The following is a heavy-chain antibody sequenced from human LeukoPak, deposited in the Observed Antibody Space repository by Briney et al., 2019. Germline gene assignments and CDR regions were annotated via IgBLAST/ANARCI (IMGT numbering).Heavy chain of an antibody. D-gene: IGHD3-3*01. Sequence: SSETLSLTCTVSGGSISSYYWSWIRQPPGKGLEWIGYIYYSGSTNYNPSLKSRVTISVDTSKNRFSLKLSSVTAADTAVYYCARGPVTYYDFWSGSHWYFDLWGRGTLVTVSS. V-gene: IGHV4-59*01. CDR3: ARGPVTYYDFWSGSHWYFDL. CDR2: IYYSGST. CDR1: GGSISSYY. J-gene: IGHJ2*01.